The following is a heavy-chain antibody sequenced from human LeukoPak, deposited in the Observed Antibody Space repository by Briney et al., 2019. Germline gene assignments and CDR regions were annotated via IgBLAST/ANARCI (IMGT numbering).Heavy chain of an antibody. J-gene: IGHJ4*02. Sequence: ESLSLTCAVYGGSYSGYYWSWIRQPRGKGLEGIGQINHSEDTKYNPSLKRRVTISINTPRNQFSLRLSSVTAADTAVYYCARLSTVTTSFDYWGQGTLVTVSS. CDR3: ARLSTVTTSFDY. CDR1: GGSYSGYY. D-gene: IGHD4-17*01. V-gene: IGHV4-34*01. CDR2: INHSEDT.